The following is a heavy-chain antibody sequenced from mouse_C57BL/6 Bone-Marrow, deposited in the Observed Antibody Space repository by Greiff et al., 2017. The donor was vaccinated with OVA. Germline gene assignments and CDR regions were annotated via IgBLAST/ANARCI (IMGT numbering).Heavy chain of an antibody. J-gene: IGHJ3*01. CDR3: ARSFIYYYGSSFAY. Sequence: VQLQQPGAELVKPGASVKLSCKASGYTFTSYWMHWVKQRPGRGLEWIGRIDPGSGGTNYNEKFKGKATLTADKSSSTAYMQLSSLTSEDSAVYFCARSFIYYYGSSFAYWGQGTLVTVSA. D-gene: IGHD1-1*01. V-gene: IGHV1-62-3*01. CDR1: GYTFTSYW. CDR2: IDPGSGGT.